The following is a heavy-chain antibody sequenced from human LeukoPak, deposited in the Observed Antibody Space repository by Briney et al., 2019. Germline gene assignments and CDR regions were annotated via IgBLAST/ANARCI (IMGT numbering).Heavy chain of an antibody. J-gene: IGHJ4*02. CDR2: FDPEDGET. Sequence: ASVKVSCKVSGYTLTELSMHWVRQAPGKGLEWMGGFDPEDGETIYAQKFQGRVTMTEDTSTDTVYMELSSLRSEDTAVYYCATDRTRDDSSGYYYRWGQGTLVTVSS. CDR1: GYTLTELS. CDR3: ATDRTRDDSSGYYYR. V-gene: IGHV1-24*01. D-gene: IGHD3-22*01.